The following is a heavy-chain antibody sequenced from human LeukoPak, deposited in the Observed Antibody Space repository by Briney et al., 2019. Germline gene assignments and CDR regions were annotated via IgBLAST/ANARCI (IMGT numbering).Heavy chain of an antibody. V-gene: IGHV4-30-2*01. D-gene: IGHD3-22*01. CDR1: DGSITTVDYF. Sequence: SQTLSLTCTVSDGSITTVDYFWSWIRQPPGKGLEWIGYISHRGRTYSNPSLESRLTMSVDRSQNQFFLKLSSVTAADTAVYYCARVNQEDYYDSSGYYSPFDFWGQGTLVTVSS. CDR3: ARVNQEDYYDSSGYYSPFDF. CDR2: ISHRGRT. J-gene: IGHJ4*02.